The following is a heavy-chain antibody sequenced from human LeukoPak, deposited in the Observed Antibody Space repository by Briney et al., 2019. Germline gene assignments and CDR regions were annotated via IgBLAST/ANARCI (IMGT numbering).Heavy chain of an antibody. J-gene: IGHJ4*02. V-gene: IGHV3-23*01. D-gene: IGHD3-22*01. Sequence: QPGGSLRLSCEASGFTFSRFAMSWVRQAPGKGLEWVSSISGSDRTTYYADSVKGRFTISRDNSKNILYLQMNSLRADDTALYYCAKDGNYLDSSGYLIPFDYWGLGTLVTVSS. CDR3: AKDGNYLDSSGYLIPFDY. CDR1: GFTFSRFA. CDR2: ISGSDRTT.